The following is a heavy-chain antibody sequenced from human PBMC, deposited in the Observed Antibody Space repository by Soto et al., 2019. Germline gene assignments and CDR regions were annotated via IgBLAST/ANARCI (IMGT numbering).Heavy chain of an antibody. CDR2: VHDSWGP. CDR3: ARQGFGALQGLVDV. J-gene: IGHJ6*02. Sequence: QVPLQESGPGLVKPSETLSLSCTVSGGSISSYYWSWIRQTPGKGLEWIGYVHDSWGPNYNPSLKSRVAISLDPSKCQFSLKLTSVTATDTAVYYCARQGFGALQGLVDVWGQGTTVTVSS. CDR1: GGSISSYY. V-gene: IGHV4-59*08. D-gene: IGHD3-10*01.